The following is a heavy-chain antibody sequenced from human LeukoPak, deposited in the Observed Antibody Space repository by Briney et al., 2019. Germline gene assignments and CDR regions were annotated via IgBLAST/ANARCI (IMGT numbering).Heavy chain of an antibody. J-gene: IGHJ5*02. V-gene: IGHV1-18*04. CDR1: GYTFNSYG. CDR2: ISAYNGNT. D-gene: IGHD3-9*01. Sequence: ASVKVSCKASGYTFNSYGISWVRQAPGQGLEWMGWISAYNGNTNYAQKLQGRVTMTTDTSTSTAYMELRSLRSDDTAVYYCARAYYDILTGYFNWFDPWGQGTLVTVSS. CDR3: ARAYYDILTGYFNWFDP.